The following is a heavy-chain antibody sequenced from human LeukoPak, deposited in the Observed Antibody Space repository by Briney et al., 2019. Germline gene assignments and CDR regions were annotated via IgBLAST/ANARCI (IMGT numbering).Heavy chain of an antibody. CDR2: IRGNGDIT. J-gene: IGHJ4*02. CDR3: AKSPQRSSWPFDY. CDR1: GFIFSSDA. Sequence: GGSLRLSFAASGFIFSSDAMNWVRQAPGKGLEWVSSIRGNGDITYYADSVKGRFTISRDNSKNTLYLQMNSLRADDTAVYYCAKSPQRSSWPFDYWGQGSLVTVSS. D-gene: IGHD6-13*01. V-gene: IGHV3-23*01.